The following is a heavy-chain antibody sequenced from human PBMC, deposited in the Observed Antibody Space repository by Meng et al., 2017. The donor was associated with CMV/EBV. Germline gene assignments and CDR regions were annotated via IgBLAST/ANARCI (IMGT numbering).Heavy chain of an antibody. CDR3: ARGGNYDFWSVSRSGWVY. CDR1: GFTFSSYE. J-gene: IGHJ4*02. D-gene: IGHD3-3*01. V-gene: IGHV3-48*03. Sequence: GGSLRLSCAASGFTFSSYEMNWVRQAPGKGLEWVPYIGRSTSTIYYADSVRGRFTISRDNAKNSLYLQMHSLRAEDTAVYYCARGGNYDFWSVSRSGWVYWGQGTAVTVSS. CDR2: IGRSTSTI.